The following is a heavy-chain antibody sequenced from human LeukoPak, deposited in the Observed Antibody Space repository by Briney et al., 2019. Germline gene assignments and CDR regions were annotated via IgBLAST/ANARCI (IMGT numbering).Heavy chain of an antibody. CDR1: GFTFDDYG. V-gene: IGHV3-66*01. CDR2: IYSGGST. CDR3: ARILSSGWYIDY. Sequence: PGGTLRLSCVGSGFTFDDYGMSWVRQAPGKGLEWVSVIYSGGSTYYADSVKGRFTISRDNSKNTLYLQMNSLRAEDTAVYYCARILSSGWYIDYWGQGTLVTVSS. D-gene: IGHD6-19*01. J-gene: IGHJ4*02.